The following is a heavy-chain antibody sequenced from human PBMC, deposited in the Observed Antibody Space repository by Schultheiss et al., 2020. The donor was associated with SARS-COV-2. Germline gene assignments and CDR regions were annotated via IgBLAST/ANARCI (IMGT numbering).Heavy chain of an antibody. V-gene: IGHV3-15*05. CDR2: IKTKAEGWAT. D-gene: IGHD3-3*01. J-gene: IGHJ6*02. CDR1: GFTFSDAW. CDR3: ARLPGDFWNYYGLDV. Sequence: GGSLRLSCSTSGFTFSDAWMTWVRQAPGQGLAWVGRIKTKAEGWATEYGAPVKGRFTISRDDSTNTLYLQMNSLRAEDTAVYYCARLPGDFWNYYGLDVWGQGTTVTVSS.